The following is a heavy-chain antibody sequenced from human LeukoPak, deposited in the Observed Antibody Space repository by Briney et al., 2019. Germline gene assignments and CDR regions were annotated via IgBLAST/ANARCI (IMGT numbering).Heavy chain of an antibody. J-gene: IGHJ2*01. V-gene: IGHV4-30-2*01. CDR1: GGSISSGGYS. CDR2: IYHSGST. Sequence: SETLSLTCAVSGGSISSGGYSWSWIRQPPGKGLEWIGYIYHSGSTYYNPSLKSRVTISVDRSKNQFSLKLSSVTAADTAVYYCARGTPPTDRYFDLWGRGTLVTVSS. CDR3: ARGTPPTDRYFDL. D-gene: IGHD2-2*01.